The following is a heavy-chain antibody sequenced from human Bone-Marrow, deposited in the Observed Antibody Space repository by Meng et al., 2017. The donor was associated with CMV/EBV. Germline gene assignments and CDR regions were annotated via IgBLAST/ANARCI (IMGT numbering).Heavy chain of an antibody. V-gene: IGHV1-2*02. CDR1: GYTFTGYY. D-gene: IGHD6-25*01. CDR2: INPNSGGT. Sequence: ASVKVSCKASGYTFTGYYMHWVRQAPGQGLEWMGWINPNSGGTNYAPQFQGRVTMTRDTSISTAYMGLGRLGSDDTAVYYCASGYSSGEGFDPWGQGTLVTVSS. CDR3: ASGYSSGEGFDP. J-gene: IGHJ5*02.